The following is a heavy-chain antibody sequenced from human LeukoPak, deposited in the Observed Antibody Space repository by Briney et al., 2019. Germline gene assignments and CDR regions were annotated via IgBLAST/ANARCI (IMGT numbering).Heavy chain of an antibody. CDR1: GGTFSSYA. V-gene: IGHV1-69*04. CDR2: IIPILGIA. Sequence: ASVKVSCKASGGTFSSYAISWVRQAPGQGLEWMGRIIPILGIANYAQKFQGRVTITADKSTSTAYMELSSLRSEDTAVYYCAGSYDSSGYDVAFDIWGQGTMVTVSS. D-gene: IGHD3-22*01. CDR3: AGSYDSSGYDVAFDI. J-gene: IGHJ3*02.